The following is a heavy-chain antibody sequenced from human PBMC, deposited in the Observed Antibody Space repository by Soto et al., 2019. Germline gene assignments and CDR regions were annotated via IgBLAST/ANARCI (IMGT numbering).Heavy chain of an antibody. Sequence: EVQLVESGGGLVKPGGSLRLSCVGSGFTFRNHGMNWVRQAPGKGLEWVSSISSRSNYVHYVDSVKGRFTISRDNDENLMYLQMNSLRAGDTAVYLCARVRMRYVLLDYWRQGALITVSS. CDR2: ISSRSNYV. J-gene: IGHJ4*02. CDR1: GFTFRNHG. V-gene: IGHV3-21*02. CDR3: ARVRMRYVLLDY. D-gene: IGHD3-16*01.